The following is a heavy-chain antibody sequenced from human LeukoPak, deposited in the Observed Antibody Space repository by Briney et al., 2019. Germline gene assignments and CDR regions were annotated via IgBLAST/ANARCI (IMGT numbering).Heavy chain of an antibody. Sequence: GGSLRLSCAASGFTFDDYAMHWVRQAPGKGLEWVSLISGDGGSTYYADSVKGRFTISRDNSKNSLYLQMNSLRTEDTALYYCAKDHGYSGYDYSGDFDYWGQGTLVTVSS. CDR1: GFTFDDYA. J-gene: IGHJ4*02. CDR2: ISGDGGST. D-gene: IGHD5-12*01. CDR3: AKDHGYSGYDYSGDFDY. V-gene: IGHV3-43*02.